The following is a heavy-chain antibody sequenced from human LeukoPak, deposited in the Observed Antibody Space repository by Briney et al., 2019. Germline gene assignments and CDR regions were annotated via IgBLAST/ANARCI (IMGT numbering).Heavy chain of an antibody. CDR3: ARDPIPDYYDSSGLADY. Sequence: ASVKVSCKASGGTFSSYAISWVRQAPGQGLEWMRRIIPILGIANYAQKFQGRVTITADKSTSTAYMELSSLRSEDTAVYYYARDPIPDYYDSSGLADYWGQGTLVTVSS. J-gene: IGHJ4*02. CDR1: GGTFSSYA. CDR2: IIPILGIA. D-gene: IGHD3-22*01. V-gene: IGHV1-69*04.